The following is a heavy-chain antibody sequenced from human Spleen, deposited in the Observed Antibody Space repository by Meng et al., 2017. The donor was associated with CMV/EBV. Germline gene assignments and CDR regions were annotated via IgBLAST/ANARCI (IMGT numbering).Heavy chain of an antibody. CDR3: AKAGYHYYYYGMDV. CDR2: INTNSRTI. CDR1: GFTFSGYN. J-gene: IGHJ6*02. Sequence: GESLKISCAASGFTFSGYNMNWVRQAPGKGLEWVSYINTNSRTIYYADSVKRRFTISRDNTKNSLYLQMNSLRAEDTAVYYCAKAGYHYYYYGMDVWGQGTTVTVSS. D-gene: IGHD1-1*01. V-gene: IGHV3-48*04.